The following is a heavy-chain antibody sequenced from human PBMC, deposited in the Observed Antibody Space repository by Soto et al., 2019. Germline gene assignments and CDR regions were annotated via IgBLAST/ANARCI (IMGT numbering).Heavy chain of an antibody. CDR1: GGTFSSYA. CDR3: AREKWDYYYGSGSYYLFDY. J-gene: IGHJ4*02. D-gene: IGHD3-10*01. CDR2: IIPIFGTA. Sequence: QVQLVQSGAEVKKPGSSVKVSCKASGGTFSSYAISWVRQAPGQGLEWMGGIIPIFGTANYAQKFQGRVTITADESTSTAYMELSSLRSEDTAVYYFAREKWDYYYGSGSYYLFDYWGQGTLVTVSS. V-gene: IGHV1-69*01.